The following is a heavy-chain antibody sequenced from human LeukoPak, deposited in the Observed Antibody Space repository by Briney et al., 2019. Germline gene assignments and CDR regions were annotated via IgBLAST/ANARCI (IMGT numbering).Heavy chain of an antibody. D-gene: IGHD2-2*01. J-gene: IGHJ4*02. CDR2: ISWDGAGI. Sequence: GGSLRLSCAASGFNFEDLPMHWLRQGPGMGLEWVAQISWDGAGIYYADSVKSRFTISRDNSKNSLYLQMNSLRVEDTAFYYCAKVDDQDLLHLDFWGQGTLVTVSS. CDR1: GFNFEDLP. CDR3: AKVDDQDLLHLDF. V-gene: IGHV3-43*01.